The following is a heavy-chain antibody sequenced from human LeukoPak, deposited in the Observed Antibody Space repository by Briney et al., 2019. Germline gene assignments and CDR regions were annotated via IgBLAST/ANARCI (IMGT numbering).Heavy chain of an antibody. Sequence: SETLSLTCTVSGGSISSYYWSWIRQPPGKGLECIGYIYYSGSTNYNPSLKSRVTISVDTSKNQFSLKLSSVTAADTAVYYCARDGYYYGSGSYYYYGMDVWGQGTTVTVSS. D-gene: IGHD3-10*01. V-gene: IGHV4-59*01. CDR1: GGSISSYY. J-gene: IGHJ6*02. CDR3: ARDGYYYGSGSYYYYGMDV. CDR2: IYYSGST.